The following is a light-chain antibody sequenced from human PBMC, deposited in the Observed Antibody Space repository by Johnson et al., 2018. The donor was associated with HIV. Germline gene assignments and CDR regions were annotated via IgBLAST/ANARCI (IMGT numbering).Light chain of an antibody. CDR3: GTWDSSLSAV. Sequence: PPSVSAAPGPKVTISCSGSSSNIGNNYVSWYQQLPGTAPKLLIYENNKRPSGIPDRFSGSKSGTSATLGITGLQTGDEADYYCGTWDSSLSAVFGTGTKVTVL. J-gene: IGLJ1*01. CDR2: ENN. CDR1: SSNIGNNY. V-gene: IGLV1-51*02.